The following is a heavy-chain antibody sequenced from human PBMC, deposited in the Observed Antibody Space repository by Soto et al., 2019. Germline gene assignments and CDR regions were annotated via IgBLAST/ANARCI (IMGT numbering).Heavy chain of an antibody. CDR2: IYPGDSDT. CDR1: GDSFTNYC. V-gene: IGHV5-51*01. Sequence: GESLKVPWRGAGDSFTNYCIRWVLQMHGKCLEWMGIIYPGDSDTRYSPSFQGQVTISAGKSISTAYLQWSSLKASDTAMYYCARPSGRYSGVGWFDPWGQGTLVTVSS. D-gene: IGHD1-26*01. J-gene: IGHJ5*02. CDR3: ARPSGRYSGVGWFDP.